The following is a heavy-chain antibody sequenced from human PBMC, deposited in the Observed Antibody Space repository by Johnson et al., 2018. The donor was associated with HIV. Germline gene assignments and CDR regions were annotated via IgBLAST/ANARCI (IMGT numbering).Heavy chain of an antibody. V-gene: IGHV3-74*01. J-gene: IGHJ3*02. CDR3: ARGGAFHAFDI. CDR2: VNNDGGDP. Sequence: EVQLVESGGGLVRPGGSLRLSCAVSGFTFSNYWMHWVRPAPGKGLVWVSRVNNDGGDPIYADSVKGRFTISRDNAKNTLYLQMNSLRAEDTAMYFCARGGAFHAFDIWGHGTTVTVSS. D-gene: IGHD3-3*02. CDR1: GFTFSNYW.